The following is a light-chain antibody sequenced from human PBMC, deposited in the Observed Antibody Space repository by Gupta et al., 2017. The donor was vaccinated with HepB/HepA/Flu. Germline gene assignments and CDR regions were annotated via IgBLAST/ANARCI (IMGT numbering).Light chain of an antibody. CDR3: QQYANLPWT. CDR1: QYIKSDF. V-gene: IGKV3-20*01. CDR2: RAS. Sequence: VLTQSPGTLSLSPGERATLSCRASQYIKSDFFAWYQQRPGQAPRLLIYRASTRATGIPDRFSGSGSGTDFTLTISRLEPEDFAVYDCQQYANLPWTFGQGTKVENK. J-gene: IGKJ1*01.